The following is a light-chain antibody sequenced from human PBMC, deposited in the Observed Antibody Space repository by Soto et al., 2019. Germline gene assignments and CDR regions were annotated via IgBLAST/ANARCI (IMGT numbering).Light chain of an antibody. CDR1: QSVGNNY. J-gene: IGKJ1*01. V-gene: IGKV3-20*01. CDR2: GAS. CDR3: QQYGSSGT. Sequence: EIVLRRSPGTLSMSPGERATVSCRAMQSVGNNYLAWHQQKPGQAPRLLIYGASNXATGIPDRFSGSGSGTDFTLNISRLAPEDFAVYYCQQYGSSGTFGQGTKVDIK.